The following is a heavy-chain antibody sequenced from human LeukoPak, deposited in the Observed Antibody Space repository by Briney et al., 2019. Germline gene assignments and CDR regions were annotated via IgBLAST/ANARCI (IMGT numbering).Heavy chain of an antibody. Sequence: SETLSLTCTVSGGSISSYDWSWIRQPPGKGLEWIGYIYYSGSTNYNPSLKSRVTISVDTSKNQFSLKLSSVTAADTAVYYCARVAGGLSPFDYWGRGTLVTVSS. D-gene: IGHD3-16*01. CDR3: ARVAGGLSPFDY. V-gene: IGHV4-59*01. CDR1: GGSISSYD. J-gene: IGHJ4*02. CDR2: IYYSGST.